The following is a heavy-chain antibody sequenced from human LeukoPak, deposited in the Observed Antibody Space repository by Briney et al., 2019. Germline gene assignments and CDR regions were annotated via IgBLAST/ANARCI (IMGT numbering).Heavy chain of an antibody. Sequence: ASEALSLTCTVSGGSITSSNSYWGWIRQPPGKGLEWIGNVHDSGSTYYNPSLKSRVTMSVDTSKNQVSLKLNSVTAADTAVYFCAKHYYDSSGFDSWGQGTLVTVSS. CDR3: AKHYYDSSGFDS. D-gene: IGHD3-22*01. J-gene: IGHJ4*02. CDR2: VHDSGST. V-gene: IGHV4-39*07. CDR1: GGSITSSNSY.